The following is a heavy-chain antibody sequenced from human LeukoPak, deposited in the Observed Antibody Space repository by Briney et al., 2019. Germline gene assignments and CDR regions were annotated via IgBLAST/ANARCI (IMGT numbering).Heavy chain of an antibody. J-gene: IGHJ4*02. CDR2: ISGSGGST. D-gene: IGHD5-18*01. CDR1: GFTVSSNY. CDR3: AKDRGYSYGYFDY. Sequence: GGSLRLSCAASGFTVSSNYMSWVRQAPGKGLERVSAISGSGGSTYYADSVKGRFTISRDNSKNTLYLQMNSLRAEDTAVYYCAKDRGYSYGYFDYWGQGTLVTVSS. V-gene: IGHV3-23*01.